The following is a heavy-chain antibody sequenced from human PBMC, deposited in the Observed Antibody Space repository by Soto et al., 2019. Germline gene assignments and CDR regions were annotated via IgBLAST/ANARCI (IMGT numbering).Heavy chain of an antibody. Sequence: QVQLVQSGAEVKKPGASVKVSCKASGYTFTSYDINWVLQATGQGLEWMGWMNPNSGNTGYAEKFQGRVTMTRNTSISTAYMELSNLRSEDTAVYYGAVYGGNRYWYFDLWGRGTLVTVSS. CDR1: GYTFTSYD. CDR2: MNPNSGNT. D-gene: IGHD4-17*01. CDR3: AVYGGNRYWYFDL. V-gene: IGHV1-8*01. J-gene: IGHJ2*01.